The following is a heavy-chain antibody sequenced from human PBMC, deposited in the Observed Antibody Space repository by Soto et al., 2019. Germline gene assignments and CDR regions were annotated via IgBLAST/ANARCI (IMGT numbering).Heavy chain of an antibody. CDR3: ASSFNYYDSSGYELFDY. Sequence: EVQLVESGGGLIQPGGSLRLSCAASGFTVSSNYMSWVRQAPGKGLEWVSVIYSGGNTYYADSVKGRFTISRDNSKNTLYLQMNSLRAEDTAVYYCASSFNYYDSSGYELFDYWGQGTLVTVSS. CDR1: GFTVSSNY. D-gene: IGHD3-22*01. V-gene: IGHV3-53*01. CDR2: IYSGGNT. J-gene: IGHJ4*02.